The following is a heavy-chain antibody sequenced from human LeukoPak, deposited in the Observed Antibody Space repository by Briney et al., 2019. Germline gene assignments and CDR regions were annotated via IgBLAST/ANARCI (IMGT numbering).Heavy chain of an antibody. CDR3: ARGYSSGLHFDY. J-gene: IGHJ4*02. CDR2: IKQDGSEK. D-gene: IGHD6-19*01. V-gene: IGHV3-7*01. CDR1: GFIFKDYW. Sequence: GGSLRLSCAASGFIFKDYWMIWVRQAPGKGLEWVANIKQDGSEKYYVDSVKDRFTISRDNAKNTLYLQMNSLRAEDTAVYYCARGYSSGLHFDYWGQGTLVTVSS.